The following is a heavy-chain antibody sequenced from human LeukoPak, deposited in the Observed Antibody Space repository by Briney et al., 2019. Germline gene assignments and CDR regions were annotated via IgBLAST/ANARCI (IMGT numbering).Heavy chain of an antibody. CDR2: INPNSGGT. D-gene: IGHD3-10*01. Sequence: ASVKVSCKASGYTFTGYYMHWVRQAPGQGLEWMGWINPNSGGTNYAQKFQGRVTMTRDTSISTAYMELSRLRSDDTAVYYCARGGVTMVRGVIIQAFDIWGQGTMVTVSS. CDR1: GYTFTGYY. J-gene: IGHJ3*02. V-gene: IGHV1-2*02. CDR3: ARGGVTMVRGVIIQAFDI.